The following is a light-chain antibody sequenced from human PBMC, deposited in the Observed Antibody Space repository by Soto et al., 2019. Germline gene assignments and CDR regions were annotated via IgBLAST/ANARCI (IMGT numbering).Light chain of an antibody. CDR2: GNN. CDR3: QSYDSSLSGVV. Sequence: QLVLTQPPSVSAAPGQRVTFSCTGSSSNFGAGYDVHWYQQLPGTAPKLLIYGNNNRPSGVPDRFSGSKSGTSASLAITGLQAEDEADYYCQSYDSSLSGVVFGGGTKLTVL. J-gene: IGLJ2*01. V-gene: IGLV1-40*01. CDR1: SSNFGAGYD.